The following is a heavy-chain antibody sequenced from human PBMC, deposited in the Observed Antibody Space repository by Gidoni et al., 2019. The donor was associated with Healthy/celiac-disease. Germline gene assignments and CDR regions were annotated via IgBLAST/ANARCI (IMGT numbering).Heavy chain of an antibody. V-gene: IGHV1-3*01. D-gene: IGHD3-10*01. CDR3: ATTGGGSGSYYTDY. CDR2: INAGNGNR. CDR1: GYTFTSYA. Sequence: QVQLVQSGAEVKKPGASVKASCKASGYTFTSYAMHWVRQALGQRLEWVGWINAGNGNRKYSQKFKGRGTITRDTSASTAYMGLSSVRAEDTVVYYCATTGGGSGSYYTDYWGQGTLVTVSS. J-gene: IGHJ4*02.